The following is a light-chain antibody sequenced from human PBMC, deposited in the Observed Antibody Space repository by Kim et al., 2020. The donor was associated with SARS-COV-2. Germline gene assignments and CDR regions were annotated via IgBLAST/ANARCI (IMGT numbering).Light chain of an antibody. V-gene: IGLV3-1*01. CDR2: QDS. J-gene: IGLJ2*01. Sequence: VSPGQTASITCSGDKLGDKYACWYQQTPGQSPVLVIYQDSKRPSGIPERFSGSNSGNTATLTISGTQAMDEADYYCQAWDSSTVVFGGGTQLTVL. CDR1: KLGDKY. CDR3: QAWDSSTVV.